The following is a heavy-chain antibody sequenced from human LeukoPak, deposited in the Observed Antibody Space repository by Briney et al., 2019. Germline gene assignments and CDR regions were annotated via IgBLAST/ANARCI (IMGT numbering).Heavy chain of an antibody. Sequence: ASVKVSCKASGYTFTSYGISWVRQAPGQGLEWMGWISAYNGNTNYAQKLQGRVTMTTDTSTSTAYMELRRLRSDDTAVYYCARDNSVGDIAWWFDPWGQGTLVTVSS. J-gene: IGHJ5*02. CDR1: GYTFTSYG. V-gene: IGHV1-18*01. CDR2: ISAYNGNT. D-gene: IGHD3-16*02. CDR3: ARDNSVGDIAWWFDP.